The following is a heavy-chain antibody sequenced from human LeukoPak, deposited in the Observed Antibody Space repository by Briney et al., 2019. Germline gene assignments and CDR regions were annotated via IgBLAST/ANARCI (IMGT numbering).Heavy chain of an antibody. J-gene: IGHJ4*02. CDR2: ISYPART. CDR1: GGSLTSTSSF. Sequence: AETLSLTCTVSGGSLTSTSSFWGWIRQSPGKGLEWIGSISYPARTYYNPSLKTRITMSLDASTNQFSLRLDSVTAADTALYFCASPGSGYYYAADWGQGTLFTVSS. D-gene: IGHD3-22*01. V-gene: IGHV4-39*01. CDR3: ASPGSGYYYAAD.